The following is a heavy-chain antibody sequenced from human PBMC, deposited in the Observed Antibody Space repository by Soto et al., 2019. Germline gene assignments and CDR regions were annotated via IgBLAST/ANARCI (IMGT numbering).Heavy chain of an antibody. D-gene: IGHD2-15*01. CDR3: AKELGYCSGGSCYSVGYFDY. V-gene: IGHV3-23*01. Sequence: EVQLLESGGGLVQPGGSLRLSCAASGFTFSDYAMSWVRQAPGKGLEWVSAISGSGGPTFYADSVKGRFTISRDNSKNTLYLQMNSLRAEDTAVYYCAKELGYCSGGSCYSVGYFDYWGQGTLVTVSS. J-gene: IGHJ4*02. CDR1: GFTFSDYA. CDR2: ISGSGGPT.